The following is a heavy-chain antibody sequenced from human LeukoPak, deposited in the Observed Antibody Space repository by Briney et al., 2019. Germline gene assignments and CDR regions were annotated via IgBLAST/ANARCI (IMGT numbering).Heavy chain of an antibody. CDR3: AKHEKYYYDSSGYSLNDAFDI. CDR2: MSYDGNNE. J-gene: IGHJ3*02. D-gene: IGHD3-22*01. Sequence: GGSLRLSCAASGFTFSNYGMHWVRQAPGKGLEWVAVMSYDGNNEYYADSVRGRFTISRDNSKNTLYLQMNSLRAEDTAVYYCAKHEKYYYDSSGYSLNDAFDIWGQGTMVTVSS. V-gene: IGHV3-30*18. CDR1: GFTFSNYG.